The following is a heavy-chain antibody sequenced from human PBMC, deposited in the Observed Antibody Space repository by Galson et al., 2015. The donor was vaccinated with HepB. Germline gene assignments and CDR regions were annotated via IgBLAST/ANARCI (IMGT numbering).Heavy chain of an antibody. Sequence: CAISGDSVSGNSVAWNWIRQSPSRGLEWLGRTYYRSKWYNDYAVSVRSRIIINPDTSKNQFSLQLNSVTPEDTAVYYCARQFMGFLGYWGQGTLVTVSS. CDR2: TYYRSKWYN. CDR3: ARQFMGFLGY. V-gene: IGHV6-1*01. D-gene: IGHD1-26*01. J-gene: IGHJ4*02. CDR1: GDSVSGNSVA.